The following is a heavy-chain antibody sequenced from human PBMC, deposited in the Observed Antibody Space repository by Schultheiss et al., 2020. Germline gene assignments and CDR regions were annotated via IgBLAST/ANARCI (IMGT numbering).Heavy chain of an antibody. D-gene: IGHD4-11*01. J-gene: IGHJ6*02. Sequence: SATLSLTCAVSGGSISSSNWWSWVRQPPGKGLEWIGEINHSGSTNYNPSLKSRVTISVDTSKNQFSLKLSSVTAADTAVYYCARTTWYYYYGMDVWGQGTTV. CDR3: ARTTWYYYYGMDV. CDR2: INHSGST. CDR1: GGSISSSNW. V-gene: IGHV4-4*02.